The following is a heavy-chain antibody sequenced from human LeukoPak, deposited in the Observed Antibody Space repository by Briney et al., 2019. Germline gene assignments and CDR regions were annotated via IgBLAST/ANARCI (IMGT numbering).Heavy chain of an antibody. J-gene: IGHJ3*02. CDR2: INWNGGSI. V-gene: IGHV3-20*04. Sequence: GGSLRLSCAASGFTFDNYGVSWVRQAPGKGPEWVSGINWNGGSIGYADSVKGRFTISRDNAKNSLYLQMNSLRAEDTALYYCAKATYYDILTGYSDAFDIWGQGTMVTVSS. CDR3: AKATYYDILTGYSDAFDI. CDR1: GFTFDNYG. D-gene: IGHD3-9*01.